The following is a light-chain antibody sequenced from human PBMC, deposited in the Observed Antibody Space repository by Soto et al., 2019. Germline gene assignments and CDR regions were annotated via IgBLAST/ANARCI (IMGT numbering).Light chain of an antibody. Sequence: QSVLTQPRSVSGSPGQSVTISCTGTSSDVGGYNYVSWYQQHPGKAPKLMIYDVSKRPSGVPDRFSGSKSGNTASLTISGLHAEDEADYYCCSSVGTYTSVFGGGTKVTVL. J-gene: IGLJ3*02. V-gene: IGLV2-11*01. CDR3: CSSVGTYTSV. CDR1: SSDVGGYNY. CDR2: DVS.